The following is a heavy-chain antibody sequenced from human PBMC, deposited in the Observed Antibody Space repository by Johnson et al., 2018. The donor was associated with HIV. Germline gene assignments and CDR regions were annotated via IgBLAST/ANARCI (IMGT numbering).Heavy chain of an antibody. D-gene: IGHD5-24*01. CDR3: ARDGPWLQSQRDAFDV. CDR2: ISGSGGST. CDR1: GFTFSSYA. Sequence: VHLVESGGGVVQPGRSLRLSCAASGFTFSSYAMSWVRQAPGKGLEWVSAISGSGGSTYYADSVKGRFTISRDNSKNSLYPQMNSLRAEDTAMYYCARDGPWLQSQRDAFDVWGQGTMVIVSS. J-gene: IGHJ3*01. V-gene: IGHV3-23*04.